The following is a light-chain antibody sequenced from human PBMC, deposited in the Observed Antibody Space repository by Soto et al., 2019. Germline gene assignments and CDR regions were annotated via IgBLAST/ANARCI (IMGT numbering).Light chain of an antibody. CDR3: QQRSNWPPIT. CDR2: GAS. V-gene: IGKV3-15*01. Sequence: EIVMTQSPATLSASPGQRATLSCRASQSLSSNLVWYQQKPGQAPRLLIYGASTRATGIPARFSGSGSGTDFTLTISDVQPEDFALYYCQQRSNWPPITFGQGTRLEIK. J-gene: IGKJ5*01. CDR1: QSLSSN.